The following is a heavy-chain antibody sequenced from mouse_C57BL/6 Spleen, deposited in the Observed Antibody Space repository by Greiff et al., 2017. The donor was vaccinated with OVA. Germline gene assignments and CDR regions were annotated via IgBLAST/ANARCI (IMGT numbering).Heavy chain of an antibody. CDR2: IHPNSGRT. CDR3: ARSESYYDYDGRGYFDY. J-gene: IGHJ2*01. V-gene: IGHV1-64*01. D-gene: IGHD2-4*01. Sequence: VQLQQPGAELVKPGASVKLSCKASGYTFTSYWLHWVKQRPGQGLEWIGMIHPNSGRTNYNEKFKSKATLTVDQSSSTAYMQLSSLTSEYSAGYYCARSESYYDYDGRGYFDYWGQGTTRTGSS. CDR1: GYTFTSYW.